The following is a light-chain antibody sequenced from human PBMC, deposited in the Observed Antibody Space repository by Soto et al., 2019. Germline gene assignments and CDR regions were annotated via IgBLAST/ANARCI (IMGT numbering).Light chain of an antibody. CDR3: HQYRRSPT. Sequence: LPYSPATLFFPPGAKATLSYMASQSVSSSYLAWYQQKPGQAPRLILYGVASRATGIPDRFSGSGPATDFSLAISRREPEDFAGHYRHQYRRSPTFGQGTRLE. J-gene: IGKJ5*01. CDR2: GVA. V-gene: IGKV3-20*01. CDR1: QSVSSSY.